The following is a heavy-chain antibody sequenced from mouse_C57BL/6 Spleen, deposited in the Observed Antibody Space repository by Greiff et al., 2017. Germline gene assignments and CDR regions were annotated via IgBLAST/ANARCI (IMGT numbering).Heavy chain of an antibody. Sequence: VQLQQSGPGLVKPSQSLSLTCSVTGYSITSGYYWNWIRQFPGNKLEWMGYISYDGSNNYNPSLKNRISITRDTSKNQFFLKLNSVTTEDTATYYCATDSSGYGEAYWGQGTLVTVSA. J-gene: IGHJ3*01. V-gene: IGHV3-6*01. CDR2: ISYDGSN. CDR1: GYSITSGYY. D-gene: IGHD3-2*02. CDR3: ATDSSGYGEAY.